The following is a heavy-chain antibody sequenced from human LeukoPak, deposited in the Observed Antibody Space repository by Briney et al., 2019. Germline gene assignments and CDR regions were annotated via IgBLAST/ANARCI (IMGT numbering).Heavy chain of an antibody. CDR1: RSAFTGYY. CDR3: ASRDGGDFDY. Sequence: GASVTVSCKASRSAFTGYYMHWVRQAPGQGLEWMGWINPNSGGTNYAQNFQGRVTMTRDTSISTAYMELSRLRSDDTAVYYCASRDGGDFDYWGQGTLVTVSS. D-gene: IGHD5-24*01. V-gene: IGHV1-2*02. CDR2: INPNSGGT. J-gene: IGHJ4*02.